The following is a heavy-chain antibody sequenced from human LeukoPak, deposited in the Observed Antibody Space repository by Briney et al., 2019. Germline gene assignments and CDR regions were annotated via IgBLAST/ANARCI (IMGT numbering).Heavy chain of an antibody. CDR2: INSDGTST. D-gene: IGHD2-2*01. V-gene: IGHV3-74*01. CDR1: AFTLSSHW. Sequence: GRSLTLSCPPSAFTLSSHWMHWVRQAPGKGLVWVSRINSDGTSTSYAWSGKGRLTIYRHNARSTRYLQMNRLRAEYTAVYYCAREYAVPACYYYRGMDVWGQETTVTVPS. CDR3: AREYAVPACYYYRGMDV. J-gene: IGHJ6*02.